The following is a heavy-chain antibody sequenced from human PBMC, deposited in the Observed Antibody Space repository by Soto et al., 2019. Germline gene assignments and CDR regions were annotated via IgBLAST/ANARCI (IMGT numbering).Heavy chain of an antibody. CDR1: GFTVSNSY. CDR2: IYAEGNT. V-gene: IGHV3-53*02. CDR3: ARCGSWTGNFDS. J-gene: IGHJ4*02. Sequence: EVQLVDTGGGLIQPGGSLRLSCAASGFTVSNSYISWVRQAPGKGLEWVSVIYAEGNTYYANAVEGRFILSKDNFQNTVDLQMYGLRAEETAMYYCARCGSWTGNFDSWGKGTLVTVSS. D-gene: IGHD6-13*01.